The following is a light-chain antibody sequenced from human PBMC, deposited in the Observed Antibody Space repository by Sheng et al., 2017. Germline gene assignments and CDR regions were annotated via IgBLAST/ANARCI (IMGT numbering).Light chain of an antibody. Sequence: IQLTQSPSSLSASVGDRVTITCRASQGISSYLAWYQQKPGKAPKLLIYKASSLESGVPSRFSGSGSGTEFTLTISSLQPDDFATYYCQQYNSYSGTFGQGTKVEIK. J-gene: IGKJ1*01. CDR1: QGISSY. V-gene: IGKV1-5*03. CDR2: KAS. CDR3: QQYNSYSGT.